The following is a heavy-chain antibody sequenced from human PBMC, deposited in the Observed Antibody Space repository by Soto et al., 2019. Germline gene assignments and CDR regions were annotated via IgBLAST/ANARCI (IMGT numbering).Heavy chain of an antibody. CDR2: IDLSGTTT. Sequence: GXSLILSCVASGFSCSYYSMNCVRQAPGKGLEWVSFIDLSGTTTYYRDSVKGRFTIFKDKSMNTVYLQMNSLTVEDAAVYYCTKDRVPDGIYSFDYWGQGALVTVSS. CDR1: GFSCSYYS. J-gene: IGHJ4*02. V-gene: IGHV3-23*03. D-gene: IGHD2-15*01. CDR3: TKDRVPDGIYSFDY.